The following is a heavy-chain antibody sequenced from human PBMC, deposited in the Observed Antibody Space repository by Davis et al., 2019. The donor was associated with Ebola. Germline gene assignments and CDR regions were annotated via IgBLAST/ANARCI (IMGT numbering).Heavy chain of an antibody. CDR3: ARAPLVTRTRYFDY. CDR2: IYYSGST. Sequence: MPSETLSLTCTVSGGSISSGGYYWSWIRQHPGKGLEWIGYIYYSGSTNYNPSLKSRVTISVDTSKNQFSLKLSSVTAADTAMYFCARAPLVTRTRYFDYWGQGTLVTVSS. CDR1: GGSISSGGYY. V-gene: IGHV4-61*08. J-gene: IGHJ4*02. D-gene: IGHD2-21*02.